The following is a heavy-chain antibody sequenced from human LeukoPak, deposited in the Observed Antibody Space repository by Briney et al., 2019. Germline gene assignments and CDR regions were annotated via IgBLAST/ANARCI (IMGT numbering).Heavy chain of an antibody. V-gene: IGHV4-30-2*01. D-gene: IGHD6-6*01. CDR2: VYHSGST. Sequence: SQTLSLTCAVSGGSISSGGYSWSRIRQPPGKGLEWVGYVYHSGSTYYNPSLKSRVTISVDRSKNQFSLKLSSVTAADTAMYYCARTSIAARRANAFDIWGQGTMVTVSS. CDR3: ARTSIAARRANAFDI. CDR1: GGSISSGGYS. J-gene: IGHJ3*02.